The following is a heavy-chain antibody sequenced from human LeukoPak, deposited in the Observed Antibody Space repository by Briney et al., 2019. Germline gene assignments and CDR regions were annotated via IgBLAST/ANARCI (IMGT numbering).Heavy chain of an antibody. V-gene: IGHV4-34*01. D-gene: IGHD3-16*02. J-gene: IGHJ5*02. CDR1: GGSFSGYY. CDR2: INHSGST. CDR3: ARRAYYDYVWGSYRSNWFDP. Sequence: SETLSLTCAVYGGSFSGYYWSWIRQPPGKGLEWIGEINHSGSTNYNPSLKSRVTISVDTSKNQFSLKLSSVTAADTAVYYCARRAYYDYVWGSYRSNWFDPWGQGTLVTVSS.